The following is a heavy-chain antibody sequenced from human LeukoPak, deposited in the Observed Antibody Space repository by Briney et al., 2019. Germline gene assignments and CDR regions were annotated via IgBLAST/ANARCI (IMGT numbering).Heavy chain of an antibody. CDR1: GFSFSNAW. Sequence: GGSLRLSCAASGFSFSNAWMSWVRQAPGEGLEWVSGINWNGGSTGYADSVKGRFTISGDNAKNSLYLQMNSLRAEDTALYHCARGGVSSSSIPYFDYWGQGTLVTVSS. J-gene: IGHJ4*02. V-gene: IGHV3-20*01. CDR2: INWNGGST. D-gene: IGHD6-6*01. CDR3: ARGGVSSSSIPYFDY.